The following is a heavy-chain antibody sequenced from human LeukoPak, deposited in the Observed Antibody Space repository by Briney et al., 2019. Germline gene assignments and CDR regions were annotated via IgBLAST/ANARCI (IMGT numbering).Heavy chain of an antibody. CDR1: GFTFSSYS. D-gene: IGHD4-17*01. CDR3: ARPTVTRSRSPKDDYYYYYMDV. J-gene: IGHJ6*03. V-gene: IGHV3-48*01. CDR2: ISSSSSTI. Sequence: GGSLRLSCAASGFTFSSYSMNWVRQAPGKGLEWVSYISSSSSTIYHADSVKGRFTISRDNAKNSLYLQMNSLRAEDTAVYYCARPTVTRSRSPKDDYYYYYMDVWGKGTTVTVSS.